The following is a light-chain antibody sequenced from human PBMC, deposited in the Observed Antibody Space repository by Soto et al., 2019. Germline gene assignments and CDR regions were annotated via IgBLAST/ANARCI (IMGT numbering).Light chain of an antibody. CDR2: AAS. J-gene: IGKJ5*01. CDR1: QSVSRY. CDR3: QQSYITPPIT. V-gene: IGKV1-39*01. Sequence: DVQMTQSPSSLSALVGDRVTITCRASQSVSRYLNWYQHKPGKAPKLLINAASNLRSGVPSRFSGSGSGTDFTRTIDGLQPEDFAVYYCQQSYITPPITFGQGTRLEVK.